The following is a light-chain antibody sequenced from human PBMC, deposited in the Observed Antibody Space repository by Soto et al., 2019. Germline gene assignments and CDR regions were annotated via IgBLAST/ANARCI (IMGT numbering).Light chain of an antibody. CDR1: SSNIGRNF. Sequence: QAVLTQPPSVSAAPGQGVTMSCSGTSSNIGRNFVAWYQQLPGTAPKLLIYDDNKRPYGIPGRFSASKSGTSATLAITGLQTGDEADYYCGTWDSSLSVLVFGGGTKLTVL. CDR2: DDN. J-gene: IGLJ3*02. CDR3: GTWDSSLSVLV. V-gene: IGLV1-51*01.